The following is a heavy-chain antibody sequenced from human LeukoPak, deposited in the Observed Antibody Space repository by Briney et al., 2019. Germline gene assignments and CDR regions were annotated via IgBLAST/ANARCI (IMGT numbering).Heavy chain of an antibody. D-gene: IGHD4-23*01. J-gene: IGHJ4*02. Sequence: EESLKISCKASGYNFATAWIAWVRQMPGKGLEWMGIVYPGDSDTKYNPSFQGHVTISADKSITTAYLQWASLKASDTAIYYCARHGRWELDYWGQGTLVSVSS. CDR1: GYNFATAW. CDR2: VYPGDSDT. V-gene: IGHV5-51*01. CDR3: ARHGRWELDY.